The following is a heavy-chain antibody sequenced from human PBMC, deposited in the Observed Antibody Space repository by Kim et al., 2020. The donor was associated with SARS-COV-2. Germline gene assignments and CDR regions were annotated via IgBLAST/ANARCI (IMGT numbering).Heavy chain of an antibody. V-gene: IGHV5-10-1*01. CDR3: ARLRITKDYYYGMDV. D-gene: IGHD1-20*01. J-gene: IGHJ6*02. CDR1: GYSFTSYW. Sequence: GESLKISCKGSGYSFTSYWISWVRQMPGKGLEWMGRIDPSDSYTNYSPSFQGHVTISADKSISTAYLQWSSLKASDTAMYYCARLRITKDYYYGMDVWGQGTTVTVSS. CDR2: IDPSDSYT.